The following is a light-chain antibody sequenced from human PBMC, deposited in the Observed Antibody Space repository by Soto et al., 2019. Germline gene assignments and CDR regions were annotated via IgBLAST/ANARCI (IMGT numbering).Light chain of an antibody. CDR1: SSDVGGYNY. J-gene: IGLJ1*01. Sequence: QSVLTQPASVSGSPGQSITISCTGTSSDVGGYNYVSWYQQLPGKAPKLMIYDVSNRPSGVSNRFSGSKSGNTASLTISGLQAEDEADYYCSSYTSGSTLEVFGTGTKVTVL. CDR3: SSYTSGSTLEV. V-gene: IGLV2-14*03. CDR2: DVS.